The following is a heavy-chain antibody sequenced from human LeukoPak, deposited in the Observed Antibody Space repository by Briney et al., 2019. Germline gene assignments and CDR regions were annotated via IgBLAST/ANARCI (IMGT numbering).Heavy chain of an antibody. Sequence: SETLSLTCAVYGGSFSGYYWSWIRQPPGKGLEWIGEINHSGSTNYNPSLKSRVTISVDTSKNQFSLKLSSVTAADTAVYYCARLYSSSKVDYWGQGTLVTVSS. V-gene: IGHV4-34*01. CDR2: INHSGST. D-gene: IGHD6-6*01. J-gene: IGHJ4*02. CDR1: GGSFSGYY. CDR3: ARLYSSSKVDY.